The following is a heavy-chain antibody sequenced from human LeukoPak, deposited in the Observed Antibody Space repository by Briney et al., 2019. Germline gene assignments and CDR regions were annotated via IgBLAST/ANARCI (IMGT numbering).Heavy chain of an antibody. V-gene: IGHV1-69*13. J-gene: IGHJ3*02. CDR1: GGTFSRYA. D-gene: IGHD3-10*01. CDR2: INPIFVTA. CDR3: ARDLSWSYAAFDM. Sequence: SVKVSCKASGGTFSRYAISWVRQAPRQGREWMGWINPIFVTANYAQKFQGRVTITAYDSTSTSYMERSSLRSEDTAVYCCARDLSWSYAAFDMWGQGTMVSVSS.